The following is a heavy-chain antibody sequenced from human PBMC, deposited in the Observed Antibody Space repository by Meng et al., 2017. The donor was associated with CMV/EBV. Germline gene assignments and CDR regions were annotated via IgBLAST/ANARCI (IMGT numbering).Heavy chain of an antibody. CDR3: ARLERLLVHPYYYYGMDV. CDR1: GFTFSSYG. CDR2: IRYDGSNQ. V-gene: IGHV3-30*02. Sequence: GGSLRLSCAASGFTFSSYGMHWVRQAPGKGLEWVAFIRYDGSNQYYADSVKGRFTISRDNAKNTLYLQMNSLRAEDTAVYYCARLERLLVHPYYYYGMDVWGQGTTVTVSS. D-gene: IGHD6-6*01. J-gene: IGHJ6*02.